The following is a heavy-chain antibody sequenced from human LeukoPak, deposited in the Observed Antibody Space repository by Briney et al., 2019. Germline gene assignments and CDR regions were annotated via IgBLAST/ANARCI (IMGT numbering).Heavy chain of an antibody. CDR3: ARYAWSLGPAPGTPLFDY. CDR1: GFTFSNYA. D-gene: IGHD6-13*01. Sequence: QPGRSLRLSCAASGFTFSNYAMHWVRQAPGKGLEWVALISYDGSNKYYADSVRGRFTLSRDNSKNTLYLQMNSLRAEDTAVYYCARYAWSLGPAPGTPLFDYWGQGTLVTVSS. J-gene: IGHJ4*02. CDR2: ISYDGSNK. V-gene: IGHV3-30-3*01.